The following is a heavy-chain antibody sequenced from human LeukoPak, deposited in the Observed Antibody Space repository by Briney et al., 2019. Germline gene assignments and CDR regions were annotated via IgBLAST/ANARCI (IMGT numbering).Heavy chain of an antibody. CDR3: VRAPGAT. J-gene: IGHJ5*02. D-gene: IGHD3-10*01. V-gene: IGHV3-53*01. Sequence: GGSLRLSCAASGFIVSSDHMNWVRQAPGKGLEWVAVIYKGENTFYADPVKGRFTISRDNSKNTVYLQMNSLRAEDTAVYYCVRAPGATWGQGTPVTVSS. CDR2: IYKGENT. CDR1: GFIVSSDH.